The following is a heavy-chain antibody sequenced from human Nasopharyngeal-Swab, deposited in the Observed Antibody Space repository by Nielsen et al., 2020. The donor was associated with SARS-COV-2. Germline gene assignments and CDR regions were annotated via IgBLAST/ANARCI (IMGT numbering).Heavy chain of an antibody. J-gene: IGHJ4*02. CDR2: IYYSGSA. CDR1: GGSISSNNYY. Sequence: GSLRLSCTVSGGSISSNNYYWGWIRPPPGKGLEWIGSIYYSGSAYYNPSLKSRVTISVDTSKNQFSLKLSSVTAADTAVYYCAGSSSESFDYWGQGTLVTVSS. D-gene: IGHD6-6*01. CDR3: AGSSSESFDY. V-gene: IGHV4-39*07.